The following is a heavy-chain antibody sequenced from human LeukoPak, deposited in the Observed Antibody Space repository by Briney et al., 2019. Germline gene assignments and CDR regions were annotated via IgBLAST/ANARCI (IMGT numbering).Heavy chain of an antibody. J-gene: IGHJ4*02. D-gene: IGHD6-13*01. CDR2: ISGSGDST. Sequence: PGGSLRLSCAASGFTFSSYAMSWVRQAPGKGLEWVSAISGSGDSTYYADSVKGRFTISRDNSKNTLYLQMNSLRAEDTAVFYCAKEGGSSWSRPYDYWGQGTLVTVSP. CDR3: AKEGGSSWSRPYDY. CDR1: GFTFSSYA. V-gene: IGHV3-23*01.